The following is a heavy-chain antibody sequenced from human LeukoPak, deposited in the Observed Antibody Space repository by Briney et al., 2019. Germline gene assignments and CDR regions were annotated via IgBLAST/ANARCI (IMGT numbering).Heavy chain of an antibody. D-gene: IGHD5-18*01. J-gene: IGHJ4*02. Sequence: LGESLKISCMGSGYNFYRYWISWVRQMPGRGLEGVGVIYPGDSHAIYSPSFQGHVTLSADKFINTAYLQWSGLTTSDTAMYYCARRGADTFIIDSWGQGTLVTVSS. CDR1: GYNFYRYW. CDR3: ARRGADTFIIDS. V-gene: IGHV5-51*01. CDR2: IYPGDSHA.